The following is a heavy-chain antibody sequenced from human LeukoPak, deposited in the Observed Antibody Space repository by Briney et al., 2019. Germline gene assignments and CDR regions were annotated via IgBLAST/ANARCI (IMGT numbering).Heavy chain of an antibody. CDR2: IKQDGSEK. D-gene: IGHD3-10*01. CDR1: GFTFSSYW. CDR3: ARDKLLWFGESPLHY. V-gene: IGHV3-7*01. J-gene: IGHJ4*02. Sequence: PGGSLRLSCAASGFTFSSYWMSWVRQAPRKGLGWVANIKQDGSEKYYVDSVRGRFTISRDNAKNSLYLQMNSLRAEDTAVYYCARDKLLWFGESPLHYWGQGTLVTVSS.